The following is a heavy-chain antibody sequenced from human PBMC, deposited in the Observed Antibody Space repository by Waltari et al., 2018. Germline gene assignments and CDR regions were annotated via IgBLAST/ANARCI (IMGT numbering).Heavy chain of an antibody. J-gene: IGHJ3*02. CDR2: ISSSSSTI. CDR1: GFTFSSYS. D-gene: IGHD7-27*01. V-gene: IGHV3-48*01. CDR3: VRDSRWGYDAFDI. Sequence: EVQLVESGGGLVQPGGSLRLSCAASGFTFSSYSMNWVRQAPGKGLEWVSYISSSSSTIYYADSVKGRFTISRDNAKNSLYLQMNSLRAEDTAVYYCVRDSRWGYDAFDIWGQGTMVTVSS.